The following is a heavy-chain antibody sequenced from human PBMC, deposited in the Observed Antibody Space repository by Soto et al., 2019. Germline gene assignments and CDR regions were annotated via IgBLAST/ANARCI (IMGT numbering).Heavy chain of an antibody. CDR3: AREGLYCGGDCYDY. J-gene: IGHJ4*02. D-gene: IGHD2-21*01. V-gene: IGHV4-59*01. Sequence: SETLSLTCTVSGGSISSYYWSWIRQPPGKGLEWIGYIYYSGSTNYNPSLKSRVTISVDTSKNQFSLKLSSVTAADTAVYYCAREGLYCGGDCYDYWGQGTLVTVSS. CDR2: IYYSGST. CDR1: GGSISSYY.